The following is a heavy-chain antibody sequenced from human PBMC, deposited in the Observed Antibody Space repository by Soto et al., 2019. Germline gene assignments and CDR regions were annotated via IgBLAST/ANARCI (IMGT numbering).Heavy chain of an antibody. J-gene: IGHJ4*02. CDR1: GGSFSGYY. CDR3: ARGIGYCSSINCYSSRRLRFDS. CDR2: VNHSGTT. V-gene: IGHV4-34*01. Sequence: QVQLQQWGAGLLKPSETLSLTCAVYGGSFSGYYWTWIRQSPEKGLEWIGEVNHSGTTYYNPSLNTRATISVHTPKNQFSLRMSSVTAADTAVYYCARGIGYCSSINCYSSRRLRFDSWGQGTLVTVSS. D-gene: IGHD2-2*01.